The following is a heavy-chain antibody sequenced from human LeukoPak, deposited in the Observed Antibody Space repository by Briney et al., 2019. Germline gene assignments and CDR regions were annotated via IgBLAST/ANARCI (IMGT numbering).Heavy chain of an antibody. CDR3: SASKQLWLRGLFDY. CDR1: GDSISTYY. Sequence: SETLSLTCSVSGDSISTYYWSWIRQPPGKALECIGYVYYSGSTDYNPSLKSRVTISVDTSKKQFSLNLNSVTAAGTAVYYCSASKQLWLRGLFDYWGQGTLVTVSS. CDR2: VYYSGST. V-gene: IGHV4-59*01. D-gene: IGHD3-22*01. J-gene: IGHJ4*02.